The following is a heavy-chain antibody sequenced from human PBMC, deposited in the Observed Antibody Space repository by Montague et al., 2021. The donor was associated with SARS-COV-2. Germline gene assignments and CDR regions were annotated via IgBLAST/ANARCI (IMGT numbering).Heavy chain of an antibody. CDR1: GYTFTSYD. CDR3: ARASLVRGVIITRVRYSYYMDV. J-gene: IGHJ6*03. D-gene: IGHD3-10*01. CDR2: MNPNSGST. Sequence: SVKVSCKASGYTFTSYDINWVRQAAGQGLEWMGWMNPNSGSTGYAQKLQGRVTMTRDTSMNTAYVELSSLRSEDTAVYYCARASLVRGVIITRVRYSYYMDVWGKGTTVTVS. V-gene: IGHV1-8*01.